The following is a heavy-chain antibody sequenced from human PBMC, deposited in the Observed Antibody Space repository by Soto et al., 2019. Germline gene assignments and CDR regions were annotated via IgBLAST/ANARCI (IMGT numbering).Heavy chain of an antibody. Sequence: GASVKVSCKASGGTFSSDAISWVRQAPGQGREWMGGIIPIFGTANYAQKFQGRVTITADKSTSTAYMELSSLRSEDTAVYYCARALAIAAAGRYYYYYGMDVWGQGTTVTVSS. D-gene: IGHD6-13*01. CDR1: GGTFSSDA. CDR2: IIPIFGTA. V-gene: IGHV1-69*06. CDR3: ARALAIAAAGRYYYYYGMDV. J-gene: IGHJ6*02.